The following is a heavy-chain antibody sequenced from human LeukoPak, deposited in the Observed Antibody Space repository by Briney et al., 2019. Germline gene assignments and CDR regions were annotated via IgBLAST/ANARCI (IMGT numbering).Heavy chain of an antibody. V-gene: IGHV1-69*04. D-gene: IGHD6-13*01. Sequence: ASAKVSCKASGGTFSSYAISWVRQAPGQGLEWMGRIIPILGIANHAQKFQGRVTITADKSTSTAYMELSSLRSEDTAVYYCARVPALAAAGPVDYWGQGTLVTVSS. CDR3: ARVPALAAAGPVDY. J-gene: IGHJ4*02. CDR1: GGTFSSYA. CDR2: IIPILGIA.